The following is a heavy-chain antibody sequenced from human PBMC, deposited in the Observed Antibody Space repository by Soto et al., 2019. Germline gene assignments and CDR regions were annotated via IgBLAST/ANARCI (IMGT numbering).Heavy chain of an antibody. CDR2: VDSAGSGT. Sequence: VPLVESGGGSVQPGGSLRLSCVASGITFSGFWMHWVRQVPGKGLKWVARVDSAGSGTSYADSVKGRFTVSRDNAKNTLSLQMDSLRVEDTAVYYCATVFEHWGQGIPVTVSS. CDR3: ATVFEH. J-gene: IGHJ4*02. V-gene: IGHV3-74*01. CDR1: GITFSGFW.